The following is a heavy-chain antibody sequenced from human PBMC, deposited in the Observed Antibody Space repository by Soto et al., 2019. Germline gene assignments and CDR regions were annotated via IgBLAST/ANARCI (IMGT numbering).Heavy chain of an antibody. CDR2: HRSSSSII. D-gene: IGHD3-22*01. J-gene: IGHJ5*01. CDR3: ASGGSIAVTTGGDS. CDR1: GFTFRAYN. V-gene: IGHV3-48*02. Sequence: GGALRLSSADSGFTFRAYNINWVLQTPEKWLDWVSYHRSSSSIIQCAVSAKGRFNISRDNGKILLYLQMNRLRDDDTGVYYCASGGSIAVTTGGDSWGQGALVPVSS.